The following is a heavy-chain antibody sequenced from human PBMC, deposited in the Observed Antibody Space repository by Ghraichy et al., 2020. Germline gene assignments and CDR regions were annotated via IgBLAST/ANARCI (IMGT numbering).Heavy chain of an antibody. D-gene: IGHD5-12*01. CDR2: IRNKANNYAT. V-gene: IGHV3-73*01. CDR3: ASPYDFPYWYFDL. J-gene: IGHJ2*01. CDR1: GFTFSGSA. Sequence: GSLNISCAASGFTFSGSAIHWVRQASGKGLEWVGRIRNKANNYATAYAASVKGRFTVSRDDSKNTAYLRMNRLKTEDTAVYYCASPYDFPYWYFDLWGRGTLVTVSS.